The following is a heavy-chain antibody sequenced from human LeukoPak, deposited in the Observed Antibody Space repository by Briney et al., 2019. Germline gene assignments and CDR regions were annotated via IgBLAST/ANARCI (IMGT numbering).Heavy chain of an antibody. D-gene: IGHD6-13*01. CDR1: GDSISSYY. V-gene: IGHV4-59*08. CDR3: ARVSRYGSSWIDFDY. Sequence: PSETLSLTCTVSGDSISSYYWSWIRQPPGKGLEWIGYIYYSGNTNYNPSLKSRVTISVDTSKNQFSLKLSSVTAADTALYYCARVSRYGSSWIDFDYWGQGTLVTVSS. CDR2: IYYSGNT. J-gene: IGHJ4*02.